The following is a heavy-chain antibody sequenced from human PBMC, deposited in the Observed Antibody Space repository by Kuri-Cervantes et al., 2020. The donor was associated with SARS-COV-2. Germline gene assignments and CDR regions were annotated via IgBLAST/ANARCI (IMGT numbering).Heavy chain of an antibody. CDR2: IIPIFGTA. Sequence: ASVKVPCKASGGTFSSYAISWVRQAPGQELEWMGGIIPIFGTANYAQKFQGRVTITADKSTSTAYMELSSLRSEDTAVYYCARHPGVLRYFDWLNFDYWGQGTLVTVSS. CDR3: ARHPGVLRYFDWLNFDY. CDR1: GGTFSSYA. D-gene: IGHD3-9*01. V-gene: IGHV1-69*06. J-gene: IGHJ4*02.